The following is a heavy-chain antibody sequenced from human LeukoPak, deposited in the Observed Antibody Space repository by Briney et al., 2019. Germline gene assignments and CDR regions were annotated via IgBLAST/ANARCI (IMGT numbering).Heavy chain of an antibody. V-gene: IGHV3-30*02. Sequence: PGGSLRLSCAASGFTFSSYGMHWVRQAPGKGLEWVAFIRYDGSNKYYADSVKGRFTISRDNSKNTLYLQMNSLRAEDTAVYYCARESYYYDSSGYWEAFDIWGQGTMVTVSS. CDR2: IRYDGSNK. D-gene: IGHD3-22*01. CDR3: ARESYYYDSSGYWEAFDI. J-gene: IGHJ3*02. CDR1: GFTFSSYG.